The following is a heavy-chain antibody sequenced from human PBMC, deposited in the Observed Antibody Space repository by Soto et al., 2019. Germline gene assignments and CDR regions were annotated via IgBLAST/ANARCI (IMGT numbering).Heavy chain of an antibody. D-gene: IGHD1-26*01. CDR1: GGSFSGYY. J-gene: IGHJ4*02. Sequence: PSETLSLTCAVYGGSFSGYYWSWIRQPPGKGLEWIGEINHSGSTNYNPSLKSRVTISVDTSKNQFSLKLSSVTAADTAVYYCARSPPVGATRLGFYYFDYWGQGTLVTASS. CDR3: ARSPPVGATRLGFYYFDY. CDR2: INHSGST. V-gene: IGHV4-34*01.